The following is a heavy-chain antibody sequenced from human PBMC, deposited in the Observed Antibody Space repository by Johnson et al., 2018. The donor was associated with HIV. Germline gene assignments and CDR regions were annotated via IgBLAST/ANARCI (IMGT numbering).Heavy chain of an antibody. Sequence: QVQLVESGGGVVQPGRSLRLSCAASGFTFSSYGMHWVRQAPGKGLEWVAVISYDGGLKYYADSVKGRFTISRDNSKNTLYLQMNSLRAGDTAVYYCARVGTTVDGFDIWGQGTMVIVSS. CDR1: GFTFSSYG. J-gene: IGHJ3*02. CDR3: ARVGTTVDGFDI. D-gene: IGHD4-17*01. CDR2: ISYDGGLK. V-gene: IGHV3-30*03.